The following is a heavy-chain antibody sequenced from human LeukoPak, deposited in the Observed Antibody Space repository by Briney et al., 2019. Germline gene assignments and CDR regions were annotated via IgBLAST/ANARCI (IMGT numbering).Heavy chain of an antibody. CDR3: ARHPFATPFDY. J-gene: IGHJ4*02. D-gene: IGHD2-15*01. CDR2: AYYSGHT. Sequence: SETLSLTCTVSGGSISDNYWSWIRQPPGKGLEWIGYAYYSGHTNYNSSLKSRVTMSLDTSKSQFSLRLSSVTAADTAVYFCARHPFATPFDYWGPGTLVAVSS. V-gene: IGHV4-59*08. CDR1: GGSISDNY.